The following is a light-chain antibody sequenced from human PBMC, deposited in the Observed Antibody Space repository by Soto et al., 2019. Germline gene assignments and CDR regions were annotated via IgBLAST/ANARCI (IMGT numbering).Light chain of an antibody. CDR1: KSDIGVYDF. J-gene: IGLJ1*01. CDR3: KSYAGSNTYV. CDR2: EVV. Sequence: GAKSDIGVYDFVSWYRHHPGKAPRLIIYEVVQRPSGVPDRFSGSKSGNTASLTVSGLQAADEADYFCKSYAGSNTYVFGSGTKVTVL. V-gene: IGLV2-8*01.